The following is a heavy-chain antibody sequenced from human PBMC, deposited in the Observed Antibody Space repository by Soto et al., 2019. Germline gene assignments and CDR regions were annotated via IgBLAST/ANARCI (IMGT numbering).Heavy chain of an antibody. CDR3: ARDGWFGGAGVVVTLNSSPYYCYGMDV. CDR2: ISYDGSNK. J-gene: IGHJ6*02. Sequence: GGSLRLSCAASGFTFSSYAMHWVRQAPGKGLEWVAVISYDGSNKYYADSVKGRFTISRDNSKNTLYLQMNRLRAEDTAVYYCARDGWFGGAGVVVTLNSSPYYCYGMDVWGQGTTVTVSS. V-gene: IGHV3-30-3*01. D-gene: IGHD3-10*01. CDR1: GFTFSSYA.